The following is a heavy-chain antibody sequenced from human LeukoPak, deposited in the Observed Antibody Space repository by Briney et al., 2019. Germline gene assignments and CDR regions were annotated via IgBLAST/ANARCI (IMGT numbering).Heavy chain of an antibody. CDR3: ARLPGDYGGNPSYYFDY. J-gene: IGHJ4*02. CDR2: INHSGST. D-gene: IGHD4-23*01. V-gene: IGHV4-34*01. CDR1: GFTFSSYS. Sequence: GSLRLSCAASGFTFSSYSMNWIRQPPGKGLEWIGEINHSGSTYYNPSLKSRVTISVDTSKNQFSLKLSSVTAADTAVYYCARLPGDYGGNPSYYFDYWGQGTLVTVSS.